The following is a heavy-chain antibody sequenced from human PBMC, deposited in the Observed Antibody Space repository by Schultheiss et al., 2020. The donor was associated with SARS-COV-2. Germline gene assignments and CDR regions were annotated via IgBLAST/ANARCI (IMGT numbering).Heavy chain of an antibody. CDR2: IKQDGSEK. J-gene: IGHJ3*02. CDR3: ARDLHAYGVDAFDI. CDR1: GFTVSSNY. V-gene: IGHV3-7*03. Sequence: GGSLRLSCAASGFTVSSNYMSWVRQAPGKGLEWVANIKQDGSEKYYVDSVKGRFTISRDNAKNSLYLQMNSLRAEDTAVYYCARDLHAYGVDAFDIWGQGTMVTVSS. D-gene: IGHD4-17*01.